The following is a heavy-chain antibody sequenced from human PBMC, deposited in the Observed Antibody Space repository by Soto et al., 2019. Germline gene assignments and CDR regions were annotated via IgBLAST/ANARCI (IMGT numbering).Heavy chain of an antibody. Sequence: QLQLQESGSGLVKPSQTLSLTCAVSGGSISSGGYSWSWIRQPPGKGLEWIGYIYHSGSTYYNPSLNSRVTISVDRSKNQFSLKLSSVTAADTAVYYCARVGYCSSTSCYGGWFDPWGQGTLVTVSS. D-gene: IGHD2-2*01. V-gene: IGHV4-30-2*01. CDR1: GGSISSGGYS. CDR3: ARVGYCSSTSCYGGWFDP. J-gene: IGHJ5*02. CDR2: IYHSGST.